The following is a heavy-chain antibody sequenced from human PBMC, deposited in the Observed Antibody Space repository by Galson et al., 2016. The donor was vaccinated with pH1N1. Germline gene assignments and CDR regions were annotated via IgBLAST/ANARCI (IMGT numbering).Heavy chain of an antibody. J-gene: IGHJ4*02. CDR3: ATEYYSTRLY. CDR1: GFIFSDYW. V-gene: IGHV3-7*04. D-gene: IGHD2/OR15-2a*01. CDR2: INQDGSRK. Sequence: SLRLSCAASGFIFSDYWMSWVRQAPGKGLEWVAKINQDGSRKYYVDSMKGRCTISRDNTENSLSLQMNSLRVEDTALYYCATEYYSTRLYWGQGILVTVSS.